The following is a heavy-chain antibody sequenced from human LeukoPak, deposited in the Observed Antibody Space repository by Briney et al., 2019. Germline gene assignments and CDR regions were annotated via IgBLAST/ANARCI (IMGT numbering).Heavy chain of an antibody. CDR2: ISSSSRTI. CDR1: GFTFSSYW. V-gene: IGHV3-48*04. D-gene: IGHD1-26*01. CDR3: AKVANIVGATSYFDY. J-gene: IGHJ4*02. Sequence: GGSLRLSCAASGFTFSSYWMSWVRQAPGKGLEWVSYISSSSRTINYADSVKGRFTISRDNAKNSLYLQMNSLRAEDTALYYCAKVANIVGATSYFDYWGQGTLVTVSS.